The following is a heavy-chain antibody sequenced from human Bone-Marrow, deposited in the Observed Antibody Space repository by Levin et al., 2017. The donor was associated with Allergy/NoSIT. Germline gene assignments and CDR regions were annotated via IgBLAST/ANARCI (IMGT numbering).Heavy chain of an antibody. CDR1: GASIPSYY. CDR3: TGSLGYCDSSTCYGSWFDP. V-gene: IGHV4-59*03. D-gene: IGHD2/OR15-2a*01. Sequence: SQTLSLTCSVSGASIPSYYWTWIRQAPGKGLDWIGYVSYSGGPTYNPSLKSRVTITADKSKNQFSLKLTSVTAADTAVYYCTGSLGYCDSSTCYGSWFDPWGQGTLVSVSS. CDR2: VSYSGGP. J-gene: IGHJ5*02.